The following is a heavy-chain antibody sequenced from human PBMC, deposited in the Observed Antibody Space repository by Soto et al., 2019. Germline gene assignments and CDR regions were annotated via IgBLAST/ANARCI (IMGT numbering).Heavy chain of an antibody. CDR2: IYWNDDK. J-gene: IGHJ3*02. CDR1: GLSFGTSGVG. D-gene: IGHD4-17*01. Sequence: QITLKESGPTQVKPTQTLTLTCTASGLSFGTSGVGVGWIRQPPGEALEWLALIYWNDDKRYSPSLKSSLTITKDTSKNPVVLTMTNVDPVDTATYYFASMTTVATAAFDIWGQGTMVTVSS. V-gene: IGHV2-5*01. CDR3: ASMTTVATAAFDI.